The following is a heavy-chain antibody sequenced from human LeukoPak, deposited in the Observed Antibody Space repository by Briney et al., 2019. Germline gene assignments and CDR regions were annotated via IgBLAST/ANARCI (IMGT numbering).Heavy chain of an antibody. D-gene: IGHD5-12*01. CDR1: GYTFTGYY. V-gene: IGHV1-69*13. Sequence: SVKVSCKASGYTFTGYYMHWVRQAPGQGLEWMGGIIPMFGTGNSAQKFQGRVTITADESTDIAYMKLSSLRSEDTAVYYCASLALASRNFFDYWGQGTLVTVSS. CDR2: IIPMFGTG. CDR3: ASLALASRNFFDY. J-gene: IGHJ4*02.